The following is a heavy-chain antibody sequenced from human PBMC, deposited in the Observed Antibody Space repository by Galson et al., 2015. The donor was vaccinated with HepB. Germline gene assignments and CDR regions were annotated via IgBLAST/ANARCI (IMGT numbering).Heavy chain of an antibody. D-gene: IGHD3-3*01. CDR1: GYTFTDYY. Sequence: SVKVSCKASGYTFTDYYIHWVRQAPGQGLEWMGRIKPKNGGTHFAQRFQDRLTMTRDTSINTAYMELARLTSDDTAVYYCARDHDFIDYWGQGSLVTVSS. CDR3: ARDHDFIDY. CDR2: IKPKNGGT. V-gene: IGHV1-2*06. J-gene: IGHJ4*02.